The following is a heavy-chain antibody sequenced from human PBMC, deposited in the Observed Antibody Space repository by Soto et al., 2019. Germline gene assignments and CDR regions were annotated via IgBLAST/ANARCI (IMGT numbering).Heavy chain of an antibody. Sequence: EVQLVESGGGLVQPGGSLRLSCAASGFTFSDYSMNWVRQAPGKGLEWVSCISSDSSTIYYADSVKGRFTISRDNGWNSLYLQMNSLRAEDTAVYYCARDGSAWSYYFASWGQGTLVTVSS. CDR1: GFTFSDYS. CDR2: ISSDSSTI. CDR3: ARDGSAWSYYFAS. J-gene: IGHJ4*02. V-gene: IGHV3-48*01. D-gene: IGHD6-19*01.